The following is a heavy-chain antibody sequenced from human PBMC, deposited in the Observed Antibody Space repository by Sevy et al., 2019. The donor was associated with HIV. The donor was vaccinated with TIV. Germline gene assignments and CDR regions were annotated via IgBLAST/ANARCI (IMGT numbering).Heavy chain of an antibody. CDR3: ARGPDRAYDFYY. CDR2: INANSGGT. Sequence: ASVKVSCKASGYTFTNYGITWVRQAPGQGLEWMGRINANSGGTNYAQKFQGRVTMTRDTSISTAYMELSRLRSDDTAVYYCARGPDRAYDFYYWGQGTLVTVSS. J-gene: IGHJ4*02. D-gene: IGHD5-12*01. V-gene: IGHV1-2*06. CDR1: GYTFTNYG.